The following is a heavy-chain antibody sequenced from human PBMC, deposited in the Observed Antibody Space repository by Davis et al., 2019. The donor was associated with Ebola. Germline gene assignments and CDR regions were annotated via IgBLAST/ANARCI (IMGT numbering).Heavy chain of an antibody. D-gene: IGHD4-17*01. V-gene: IGHV1-69*04. CDR3: ARLDGDYLRGQIQNNWFDP. Sequence: MPGGSLRLSCAASGFTFSSYAISWVRQAPGQGLEWMGRIIPILGIANYAQKFQGRVTITADESTSTAYMELSSLRSEDTAVYYCARLDGDYLRGQIQNNWFDPWGQGTLVTVSS. CDR1: GFTFSSYA. CDR2: IIPILGIA. J-gene: IGHJ5*02.